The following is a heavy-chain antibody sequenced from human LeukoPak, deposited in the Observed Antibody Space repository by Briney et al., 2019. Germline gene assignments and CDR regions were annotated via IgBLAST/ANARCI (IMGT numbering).Heavy chain of an antibody. J-gene: IGHJ2*01. V-gene: IGHV4-59*01. CDR2: IYYSGST. CDR1: GGSISSYY. D-gene: IGHD6-6*01. CDR3: ARGSSSSRRDWYFDL. Sequence: SETLSLTCTVSGGSISSYYWSWIRQPPGKGLEWIGYIYYSGSTNYNPSLKSRVTISVDTSKNQFSLKLSSVTAADTAVYYCARGSSSSRRDWYFDLWAVAPWSLSPQ.